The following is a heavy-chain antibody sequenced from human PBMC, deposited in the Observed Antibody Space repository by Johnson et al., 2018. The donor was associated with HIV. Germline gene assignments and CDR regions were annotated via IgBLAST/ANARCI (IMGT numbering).Heavy chain of an antibody. J-gene: IGHJ3*02. D-gene: IGHD5/OR15-5a*01. V-gene: IGHV3-23*04. CDR3: ASQVRGLRLGVDAFDI. CDR1: GFTFSSYG. CDR2: ITGTGGST. Sequence: EMQLVESGGGVVQPGGSLRLSCAASGFTFSSYGMSWVRQAPGKGLEWVSGITGTGGSTYYADSVKGLFTISRDNSKNTLYLQMNSLRAEDTAVYYCASQVRGLRLGVDAFDIWGQGTLVTVSS.